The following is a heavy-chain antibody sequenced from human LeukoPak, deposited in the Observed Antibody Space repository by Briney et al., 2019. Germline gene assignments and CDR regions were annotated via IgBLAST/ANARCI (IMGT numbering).Heavy chain of an antibody. CDR3: ARKAGIAAAGNYFDY. V-gene: IGHV3-74*01. CDR1: GFAFSGYW. Sequence: PGGSLRLSCAASGFAFSGYWMHWVRQVPGKGLVWVSRINSDGSSTSYGDSVKGRFTISRDNAKNTLYLQMNSLRAEDTAMYFCARKAGIAAAGNYFDYWGQGTLVTVSS. J-gene: IGHJ4*02. CDR2: INSDGSST. D-gene: IGHD6-13*01.